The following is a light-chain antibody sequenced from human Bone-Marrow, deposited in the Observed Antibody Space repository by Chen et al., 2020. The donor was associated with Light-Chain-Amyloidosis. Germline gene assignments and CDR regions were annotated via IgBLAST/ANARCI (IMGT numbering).Light chain of an antibody. Sequence: NFMLTQPHSVSESPGKTVIISCTRSSGSIATNYVQWYQQRPGSSPTTVIYEDDQRPPGFPDRFSGSIDRSSNAASLTSSGLKADDEADYYCQSYQGSSQGVFGGGTKLTVL. J-gene: IGLJ3*02. CDR2: EDD. V-gene: IGLV6-57*01. CDR3: QSYQGSSQGV. CDR1: SGSIATNY.